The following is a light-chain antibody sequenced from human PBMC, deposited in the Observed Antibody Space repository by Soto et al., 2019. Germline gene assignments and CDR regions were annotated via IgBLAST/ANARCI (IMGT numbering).Light chain of an antibody. CDR3: QQYDNLLPIT. CDR1: QDISKN. Sequence: MQMTQSPSSLSTSVGDRVTITCQASQDISKNLNWYQQKPGKAPKLLIYDASSLQTGVPSRFSGSGSATHFTFTISSLQPEDVATYYCQQYDNLLPITFGQGTRLEIK. J-gene: IGKJ5*01. V-gene: IGKV1-33*01. CDR2: DAS.